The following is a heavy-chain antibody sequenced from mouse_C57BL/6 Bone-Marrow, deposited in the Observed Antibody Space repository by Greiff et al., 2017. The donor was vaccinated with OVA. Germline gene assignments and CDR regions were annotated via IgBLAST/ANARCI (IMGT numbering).Heavy chain of an antibody. D-gene: IGHD1-1*01. CDR1: GYSFTDYN. Sequence: EVQLQQSGPELVKPGASVKISCKASGYSFTDYNMNWVKQSNGKSLEWIGVINPNYGTTSYNQKFKGKATLTVDQSSSTAYMQLNSLTSEDSAAYYGAFYYGSSYRYVDVWGTGTTVTVSS. J-gene: IGHJ1*03. CDR3: AFYYGSSYRYVDV. CDR2: INPNYGTT. V-gene: IGHV1-39*01.